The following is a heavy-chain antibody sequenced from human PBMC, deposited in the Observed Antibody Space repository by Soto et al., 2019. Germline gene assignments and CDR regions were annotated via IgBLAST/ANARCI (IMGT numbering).Heavy chain of an antibody. Sequence: SETLSLTCTVSGGSISSYYWSWIRQPPGKGLEWIGYIYYSGSTNYNPSLKSRVTISVDTSKNQFSLKLSSVTAADTAVYYCAREMTAIQNWFDPWGQGTLVTVSS. D-gene: IGHD2-21*02. J-gene: IGHJ5*02. CDR1: GGSISSYY. CDR2: IYYSGST. V-gene: IGHV4-59*01. CDR3: AREMTAIQNWFDP.